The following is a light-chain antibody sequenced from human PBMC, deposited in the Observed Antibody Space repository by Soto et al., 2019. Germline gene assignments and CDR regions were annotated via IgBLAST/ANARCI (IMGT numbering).Light chain of an antibody. J-gene: IGKJ4*02. V-gene: IGKV3-20*01. CDR2: GAS. CDR1: QTISSSF. Sequence: EIVLTQSPGTLSLSPGERATLSCRATQTISSSFLAWHQQKPGQAPRLLIYGASNRATGIPDRFSGGGSGTDFTLSISRLEPEDVEVYSVQRYGSRGTCGEGTKVDIK. CDR3: QRYGSRGT.